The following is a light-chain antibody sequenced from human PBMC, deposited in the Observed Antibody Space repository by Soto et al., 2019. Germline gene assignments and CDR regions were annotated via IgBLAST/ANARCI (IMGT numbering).Light chain of an antibody. J-gene: IGKJ1*01. V-gene: IGKV1-39*01. CDR2: AAS. CDR3: QQSFNTPRT. Sequence: DIQMTQSPSSLSASVGDRVTITCRASQSISTYLNWYQQKPGKAPRLLIYAASTLESGVPSRFSGGGSGTDFTLIFSSLQPEDFTTYYCQQSFNTPRTFGQGTKVEIK. CDR1: QSISTY.